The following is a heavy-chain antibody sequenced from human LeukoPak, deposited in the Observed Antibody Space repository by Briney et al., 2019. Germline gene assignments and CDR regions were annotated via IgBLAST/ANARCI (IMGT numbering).Heavy chain of an antibody. Sequence: SETLSLTCTASGGSISSSSYYWGWIRQPPGKGLEWIASVYYSGSTYYNPSLKSRVTISVDTSKNQFSLKLSSVTAADTAVYYCARDLVVGATKGHNWFDPWGQGTLVTVSS. CDR1: GGSISSSSYY. CDR3: ARDLVVGATKGHNWFDP. J-gene: IGHJ5*02. V-gene: IGHV4-39*07. D-gene: IGHD1-26*01. CDR2: VYYSGST.